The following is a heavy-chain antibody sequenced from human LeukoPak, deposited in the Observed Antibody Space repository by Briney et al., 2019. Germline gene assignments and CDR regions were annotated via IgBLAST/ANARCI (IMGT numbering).Heavy chain of an antibody. CDR3: ARAIGDPRGINWFDP. D-gene: IGHD4-17*01. J-gene: IGHJ5*02. V-gene: IGHV4-59*01. CDR1: GGSISSYY. Sequence: SETLSLTCTVSGGSISSYYWSWIRQPPGKGLEWIGYIYYSGSTNYNPSLKSRVTISVDTSKNQFSLKLSSVTAADTAVYYCARAIGDPRGINWFDPWGQGTLVTVSS. CDR2: IYYSGST.